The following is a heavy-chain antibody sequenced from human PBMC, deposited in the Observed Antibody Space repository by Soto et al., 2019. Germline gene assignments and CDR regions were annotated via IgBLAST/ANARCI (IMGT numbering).Heavy chain of an antibody. D-gene: IGHD3-22*01. Sequence: ASVKVSCKASGYTFTSYGISWVRQAPGQGLEWMGWISAYNGNTNYAQKLQGRVTMTTETSTSTAYMEVTSLRSDDTAVYYCARDTYYDRSGKPYNWFDPWGQGNLVTVSS. CDR1: GYTFTSYG. CDR3: ARDTYYDRSGKPYNWFDP. J-gene: IGHJ5*02. CDR2: ISAYNGNT. V-gene: IGHV1-18*01.